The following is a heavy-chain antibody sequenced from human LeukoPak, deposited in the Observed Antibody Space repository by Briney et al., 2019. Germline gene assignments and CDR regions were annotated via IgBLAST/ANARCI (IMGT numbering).Heavy chain of an antibody. J-gene: IGHJ4*02. CDR1: GYNFTYYW. CDR2: MYPGDSDT. Sequence: GESLKISCKGSGYNFTYYWIGWVRQMSGEGLEWMGIMYPGDSDTRYSPSFQGQVTISADRSISTAYLQWSSPKASDTAMYYCARQSHSITDYWGQGTLVTVSS. CDR3: ARQSHSITDY. D-gene: IGHD1-14*01. V-gene: IGHV5-51*01.